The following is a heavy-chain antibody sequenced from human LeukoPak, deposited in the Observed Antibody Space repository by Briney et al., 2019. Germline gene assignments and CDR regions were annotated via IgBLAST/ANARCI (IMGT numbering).Heavy chain of an antibody. CDR2: ISGSGGST. CDR1: GFTFSSYA. J-gene: IGHJ5*02. Sequence: GGSLRLSCAASGFTFSSYAVSWVRQAPGKGLEWVSAISGSGGSTYYADSVKGRFTISRDNSKNTLYLQMNSLRAEDTAVYYCAKEEAARPRDGNNWFDPWGQGTLVTVSS. D-gene: IGHD6-6*01. V-gene: IGHV3-23*01. CDR3: AKEEAARPRDGNNWFDP.